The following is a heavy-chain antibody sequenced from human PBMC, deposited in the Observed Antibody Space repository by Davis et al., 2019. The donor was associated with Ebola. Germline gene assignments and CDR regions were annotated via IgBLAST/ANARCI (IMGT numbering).Heavy chain of an antibody. D-gene: IGHD3-10*01. Sequence: MPSETLSLTCTVSGGSIRTAYWSWIRQPPGKGLEWIGYISYTGSTNYNPALKSRVTISVDTSKNQVSLKLSSVTAADTAVYYCASTYGAGSYWYFEHWGQGALITVSS. J-gene: IGHJ4*02. CDR3: ASTYGAGSYWYFEH. CDR1: GGSIRTAY. CDR2: ISYTGST. V-gene: IGHV4-59*08.